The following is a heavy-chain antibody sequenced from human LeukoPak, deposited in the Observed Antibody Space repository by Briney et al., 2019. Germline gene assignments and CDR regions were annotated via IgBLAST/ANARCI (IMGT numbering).Heavy chain of an antibody. Sequence: SVKVSCKASGGTFSSYAISWVRQAPGQGLEWMGGIIPIFGTANYAQKFQGRVTITADESTSTAYMELSSLRSEDTAVYHCAREATVLNWFDPWGQGTLVTVSS. CDR2: IIPIFGTA. CDR1: GGTFSSYA. D-gene: IGHD4-17*01. V-gene: IGHV1-69*13. J-gene: IGHJ5*02. CDR3: AREATVLNWFDP.